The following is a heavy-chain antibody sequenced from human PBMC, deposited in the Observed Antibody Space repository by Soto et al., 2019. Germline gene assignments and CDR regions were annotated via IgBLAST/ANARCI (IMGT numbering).Heavy chain of an antibody. Sequence: ASVKVSCKASGYTFTSYAMHWVRQAPGQRLEWMGWINAGNGNTKYSQKFQGRVTITRDTSASTAYMELSSLRSEDTAVYYCARASGYCSSTSCYRLAYWGQGTLVTVSS. J-gene: IGHJ4*02. CDR3: ARASGYCSSTSCYRLAY. V-gene: IGHV1-3*01. D-gene: IGHD2-2*01. CDR1: GYTFTSYA. CDR2: INAGNGNT.